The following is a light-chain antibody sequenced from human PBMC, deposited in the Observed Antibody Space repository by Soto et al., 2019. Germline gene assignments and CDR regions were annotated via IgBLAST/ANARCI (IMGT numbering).Light chain of an antibody. V-gene: IGKV3-20*01. CDR2: RAY. J-gene: IGKJ2*03. Sequence: ELVMTQSPGPVSLSRGERATLSCSVSQSVSSSSLAWYHQNPGQAPRLLNYRAYSWATSIPDRYSGRGSGTDFTHTISRLETEDLAVYYCQQNGSTPYSFGQRNKLEI. CDR3: QQNGSTPYS. CDR1: QSVSSSS.